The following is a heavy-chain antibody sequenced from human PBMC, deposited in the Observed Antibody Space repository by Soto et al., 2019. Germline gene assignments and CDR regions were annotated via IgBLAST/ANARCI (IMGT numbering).Heavy chain of an antibody. CDR3: AHTSSGNYYWFDS. Sequence: QITLKESGPTLVKPTQTLTLTCTLSGFSLSTSGVGVGWIRQPPGKAIEWLTLMWWDDNKRYNPSLNTRLTITQDTSKNQEVLTMTNMDPVDTGTFYCAHTSSGNYYWFDSWGQGTLVTVSS. CDR2: MWWDDNK. J-gene: IGHJ5*01. V-gene: IGHV2-5*02. CDR1: GFSLSTSGVG. D-gene: IGHD3-22*01.